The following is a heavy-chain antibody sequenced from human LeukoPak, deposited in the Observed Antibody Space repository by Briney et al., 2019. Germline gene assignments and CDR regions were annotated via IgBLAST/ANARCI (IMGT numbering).Heavy chain of an antibody. Sequence: PGESLKISCKASGYSFTSYSIGWVRQMPGKGLEWMGIFYPRDSDTRYSPSFQGQVTFSADKSISTAYLQWSSLKASDTAIYYCARTGGFDQSPRVNWFDPWGQGTLVTVSS. CDR1: GYSFTSYS. D-gene: IGHD5-12*01. J-gene: IGHJ5*02. CDR3: ARTGGFDQSPRVNWFDP. V-gene: IGHV5-51*01. CDR2: FYPRDSDT.